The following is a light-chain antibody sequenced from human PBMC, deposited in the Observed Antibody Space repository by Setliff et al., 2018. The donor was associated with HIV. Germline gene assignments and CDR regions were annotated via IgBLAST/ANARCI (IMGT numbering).Light chain of an antibody. CDR1: SSNIGDYNY. CDR2: EVN. V-gene: IGLV2-8*01. CDR3: TTYAGSVQGVV. Sequence: SALTQPPSASGSPGQSVTISCAGTSSNIGDYNYISWYQQYPGKAPKLMIYEVNKRPSGVPDRFSGSKSGYTASLTVSGLQAEDEADYYCTTYAGSVQGVVFGGGTKVTVL. J-gene: IGLJ2*01.